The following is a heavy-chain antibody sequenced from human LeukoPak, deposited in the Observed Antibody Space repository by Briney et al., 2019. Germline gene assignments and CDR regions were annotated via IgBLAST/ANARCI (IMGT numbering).Heavy chain of an antibody. CDR3: AVEYSSSSEGFDY. CDR1: GFTFSSYG. V-gene: IGHV3-33*01. J-gene: IGHJ4*02. CDR2: IWYDGSNK. D-gene: IGHD6-6*01. Sequence: GGSLRLSCAASGFTFSSYGMHWVRQAPGKGLEWVAVIWYDGSNKYYADSVRGRFTISRDNSKNTLYLQMNSLRAEDTAVYYCAVEYSSSSEGFDYWGQGTLVTVSS.